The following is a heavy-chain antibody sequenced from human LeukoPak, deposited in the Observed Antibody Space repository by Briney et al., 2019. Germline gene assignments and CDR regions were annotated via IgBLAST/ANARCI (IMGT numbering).Heavy chain of an antibody. D-gene: IGHD2-2*01. CDR2: IKQDGSKK. V-gene: IGHV3-7*01. CDR1: GFPFSSYW. J-gene: IGHJ4*02. CDR3: ARGVVPAATLGYFDY. Sequence: GGSLRLSCVAPGFPFSSYWMTWVRQAPGKGLEWVANIKQDGSKKSYVDSVKGRFTISRDNAKNSLYLQMNSLRAEDTAVYYCARGVVPAATLGYFDYWGQGTLVTVSS.